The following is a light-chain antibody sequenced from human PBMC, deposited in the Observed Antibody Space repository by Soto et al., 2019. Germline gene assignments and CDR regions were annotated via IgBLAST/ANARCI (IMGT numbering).Light chain of an antibody. CDR2: GAS. J-gene: IGKJ1*01. CDR3: QQSSNWPRA. CDR1: QFISNS. V-gene: IGKV3-15*01. Sequence: MENTTSAQRGARGESRSLSSLASQFISNSLAWYQQRPGQPPRLLIYGASTRAAGISARFSGSGSGTEFTLAISRRQSEDLAVHYLQQSSNWPRACGQGTKVDIK.